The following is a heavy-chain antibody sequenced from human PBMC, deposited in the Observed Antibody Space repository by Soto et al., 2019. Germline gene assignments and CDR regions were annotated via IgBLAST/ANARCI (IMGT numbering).Heavy chain of an antibody. J-gene: IGHJ4*02. CDR2: ISDGGRST. D-gene: IGHD3-16*02. CDR1: GFRFSDYA. Sequence: GSLRLSCGGSGFRFSDYAMGWVRQAPGKGLEWVSFISDGGRSTYYSDSVKGRFTVSRDNSKNTVYLQLHGLRVEDTAVYLCARTFDFCDRYSPLDCWGQGTLVTVSS. CDR3: ARTFDFCDRYSPLDC. V-gene: IGHV3-23*01.